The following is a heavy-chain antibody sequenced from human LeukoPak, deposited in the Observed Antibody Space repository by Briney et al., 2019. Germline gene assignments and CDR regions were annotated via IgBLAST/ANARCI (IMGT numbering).Heavy chain of an antibody. Sequence: PSETLSLTCAVYGGSFSGYYWSWIRQPPGKGLEWIGEINHSGSTNYNPSLKSRVTISVDTSKNQFSLKLSSVTAADTAVYYCARPRLPSPYGSGSYYNRWGQGTLVTVSS. D-gene: IGHD3-10*01. CDR2: INHSGST. J-gene: IGHJ4*02. V-gene: IGHV4-34*01. CDR1: GGSFSGYY. CDR3: ARPRLPSPYGSGSYYNR.